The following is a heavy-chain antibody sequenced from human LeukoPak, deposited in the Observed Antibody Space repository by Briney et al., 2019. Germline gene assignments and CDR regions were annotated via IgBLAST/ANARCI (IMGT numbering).Heavy chain of an antibody. D-gene: IGHD3-16*01. Sequence: PGGSLRLSCAASGFTVSSSYMYWVRQAPGKGLEWVSFFYRGDSTYYAESVRGRFTISRDNSKNTLYLLMNSLIPEDTAVYYCARARDYDYVWGSPTVFDYWGQGTLVTVSS. J-gene: IGHJ4*02. CDR1: GFTVSSSY. V-gene: IGHV3-53*01. CDR2: FYRGDST. CDR3: ARARDYDYVWGSPTVFDY.